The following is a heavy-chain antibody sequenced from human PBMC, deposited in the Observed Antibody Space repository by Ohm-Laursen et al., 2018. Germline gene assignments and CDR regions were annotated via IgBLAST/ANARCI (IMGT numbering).Heavy chain of an antibody. J-gene: IGHJ6*02. Sequence: SLRLSCAAFGFTVSSNYMSWVRQAPGKGLEWVSVIYSGGSTYYADSVKGRFTISRDNSKNTLYLQMNSLRAEDTAVYYCVRDRHMVRGGRDGMDVWGQGTTVTVSS. CDR3: VRDRHMVRGGRDGMDV. CDR2: IYSGGST. D-gene: IGHD3-10*01. V-gene: IGHV3-66*01. CDR1: GFTVSSNY.